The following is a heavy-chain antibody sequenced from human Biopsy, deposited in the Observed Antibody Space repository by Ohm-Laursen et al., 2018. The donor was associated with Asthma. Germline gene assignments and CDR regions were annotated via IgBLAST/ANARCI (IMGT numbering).Heavy chain of an antibody. CDR1: GASIRGSGSY. J-gene: IGHJ4*02. CDR2: THYSGST. Sequence: SETLSLTCTVSGASIRGSGSYWAWIRQAPGKGPEWIGTTHYSGSTFYKPSLRSQVTMSLDTSTNQFSLRLRSVTATDTAVYYCASTVNRAFGGYEWAAVFDYWGQGILVTVSS. V-gene: IGHV4-39*01. CDR3: ASTVNRAFGGYEWAAVFDY. D-gene: IGHD5-12*01.